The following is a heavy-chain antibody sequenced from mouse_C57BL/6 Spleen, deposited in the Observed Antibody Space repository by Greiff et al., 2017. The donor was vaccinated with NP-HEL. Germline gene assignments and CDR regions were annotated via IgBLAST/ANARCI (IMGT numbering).Heavy chain of an antibody. CDR2: ISYDGSN. D-gene: IGHD3-2*02. V-gene: IGHV3-6*01. CDR3: ARDLDSSVPFAY. J-gene: IGHJ3*01. CDR1: GYSITSGYY. Sequence: VQLQQSGPGLVKPSQSLSLTCSVTGYSITSGYYWNWIRQFPGNKLEWMGYISYDGSNNYNPSLKNRISITRDTSKNQFFLKLNSVTTEDTATYYCARDLDSSVPFAYWGQGTLVTVSA.